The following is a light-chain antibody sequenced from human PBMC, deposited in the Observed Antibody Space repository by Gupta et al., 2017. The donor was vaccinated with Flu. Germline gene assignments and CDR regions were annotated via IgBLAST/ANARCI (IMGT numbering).Light chain of an antibody. CDR2: AAS. J-gene: IGKJ2*01. CDR1: QSISRS. Sequence: DIQMTQSPSSLSAFVGDRITITCRASQSISRSLNRYRQKTGKAPELRISAASILRVGVPARFSGSGSGTDFTLTVSSLQPEDCATDYCQQVYSAPPHFGQGTKVEMK. V-gene: IGKV1-39*01. CDR3: QQVYSAPPH.